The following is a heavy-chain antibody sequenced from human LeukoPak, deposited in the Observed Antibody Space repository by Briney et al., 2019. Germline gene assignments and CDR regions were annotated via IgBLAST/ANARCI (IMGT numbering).Heavy chain of an antibody. V-gene: IGHV3-23*01. Sequence: GGSLRLSCAASGFTFRTSGMSWVRQAPGKGLEWVSAISGSGVSTYYADSVKGWFTISRDNSKNTLYLQMNSLRAEDTAVYYCAKEYGYTYGEFDYWGQGTLVTVSS. CDR3: AKEYGYTYGEFDY. CDR1: GFTFRTSG. D-gene: IGHD5-18*01. J-gene: IGHJ4*02. CDR2: ISGSGVST.